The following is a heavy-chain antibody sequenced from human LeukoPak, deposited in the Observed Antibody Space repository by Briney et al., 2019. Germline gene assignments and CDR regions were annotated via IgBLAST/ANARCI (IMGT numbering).Heavy chain of an antibody. CDR2: VFYSGDT. D-gene: IGHD3-16*01. CDR1: GGSISSFY. J-gene: IGHJ3*01. Sequence: SETLSLTCTVSGGSISSFYWNWIRQPPGKGLEWVGYVFYSGDTNYNPSLGSRVTISEDTSKNQFSLNLNSLTAADTAVYYCARGLPGRDAFDVWGQGTVVTVSS. V-gene: IGHV4-59*13. CDR3: ARGLPGRDAFDV.